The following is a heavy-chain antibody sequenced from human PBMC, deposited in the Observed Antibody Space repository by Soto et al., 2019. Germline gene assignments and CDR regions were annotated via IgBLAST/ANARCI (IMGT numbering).Heavy chain of an antibody. D-gene: IGHD3-22*01. V-gene: IGHV1-69*01. CDR1: GGTFSSYA. CDR3: ARSGNYYDSSGYRPVGRFDY. CDR2: IIPIFGTA. Sequence: QVQLVQSGAEVKKPGSSVKVSCKASGGTFSSYAISWVRQAPGQGLEWMGGIIPIFGTANYAQKFQGRVTITADESTSTAYMELSSLRSEDTAVYYCARSGNYYDSSGYRPVGRFDYWGQGILVTVSS. J-gene: IGHJ4*02.